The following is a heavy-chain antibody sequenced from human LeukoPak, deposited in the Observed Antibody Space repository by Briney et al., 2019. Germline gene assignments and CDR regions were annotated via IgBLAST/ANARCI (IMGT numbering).Heavy chain of an antibody. CDR2: MKPNSGNT. V-gene: IGHV1-8*01. D-gene: IGHD6-19*01. CDR1: GYTFTSYD. Sequence: ASVKVSCKASGYTFTSYDINWVRQATGQGLEWMGWMKPNSGNTGNAQKFQGRVTMTRNTSISTAYMELSSLRSEDTAVYYCARVPMRYSSHFDYWGQGTLVTVSS. J-gene: IGHJ4*02. CDR3: ARVPMRYSSHFDY.